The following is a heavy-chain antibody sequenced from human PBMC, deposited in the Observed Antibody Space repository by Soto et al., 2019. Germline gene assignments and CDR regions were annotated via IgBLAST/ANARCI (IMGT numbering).Heavy chain of an antibody. CDR1: GFSLSNARMG. V-gene: IGHV2-26*01. CDR3: ARNQRDSGSYYFDY. CDR2: IFSSDEK. D-gene: IGHD3-10*01. J-gene: IGHJ4*02. Sequence: QVTLKESGPVLVKPTETLTLTCTVSGFSLSNARMGVSWIRQPPGKALEWLAHIFSSDEKSYNTSLKSRLTISKHTSKSQVVLTMTNMDPVDTATYYCARNQRDSGSYYFDYWGQGTLVTVSS.